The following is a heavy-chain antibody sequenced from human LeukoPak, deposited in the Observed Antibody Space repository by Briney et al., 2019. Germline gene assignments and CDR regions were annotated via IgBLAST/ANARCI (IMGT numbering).Heavy chain of an antibody. D-gene: IGHD2-15*01. CDR3: ARGQVVVAATRSWYFDL. V-gene: IGHV4-59*01. CDR2: IYYSGST. J-gene: IGHJ2*01. CDR1: GGSISSYY. Sequence: SETLSLTCTVSGGSISSYYWSWIRQPPGKGLEWIGYIYYSGSTNYNPSLKSRVTISVDTSKNQFSLKLSSVTAADTAVYYCARGQVVVAATRSWYFDLWGRGTLVTVSS.